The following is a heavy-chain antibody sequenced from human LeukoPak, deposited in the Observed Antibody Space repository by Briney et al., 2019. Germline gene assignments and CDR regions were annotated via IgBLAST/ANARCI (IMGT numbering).Heavy chain of an antibody. CDR1: GGSISSYY. Sequence: PSETLSLTCTVSGGSISSYYWSWIRQPPGKGLEWIGYIYISGSTNNNPSLKSRVTMSVDTSKNQFSLKLSSVTAADTAVYYCARLTGRFPPYCMDVWGKGTTVTVSS. D-gene: IGHD3-10*01. V-gene: IGHV4-4*09. J-gene: IGHJ6*03. CDR2: IYISGST. CDR3: ARLTGRFPPYCMDV.